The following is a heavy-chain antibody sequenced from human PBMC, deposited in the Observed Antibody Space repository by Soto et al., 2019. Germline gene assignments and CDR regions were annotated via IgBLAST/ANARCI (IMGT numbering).Heavy chain of an antibody. CDR3: ARKHSLDYIRRRLDP. D-gene: IGHD4-4*01. J-gene: IGHJ5*02. CDR2: INPKSDDT. CDR1: GYPFSDNQ. V-gene: IGHV1-2*02. Sequence: GPVKGSCKASGYPFSDNQSRSLRRAPGQGHEWMGRINPKSDDTNYAQKFQGRVTMTRDTSIDTAYLELTGLTSDDTATYYCARKHSLDYIRRRLDPRGQGTLLTATS.